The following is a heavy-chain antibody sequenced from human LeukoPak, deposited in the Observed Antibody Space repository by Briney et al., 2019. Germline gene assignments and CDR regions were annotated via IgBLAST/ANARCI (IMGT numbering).Heavy chain of an antibody. J-gene: IGHJ4*02. CDR2: ISGSGGST. Sequence: GGSLRLSCAASGFTVTEYAMTWIRQSPGKGLEWVSAISGSGGSTYYADSVKGRFTISRDNSKNTLYLQMNSLRAEDTAVYYCAKADGSTLYSSGWYKGYWGQGTLVTVSS. CDR1: GFTVTEYA. CDR3: AKADGSTLYSSGWYKGY. V-gene: IGHV3-23*01. D-gene: IGHD6-19*01.